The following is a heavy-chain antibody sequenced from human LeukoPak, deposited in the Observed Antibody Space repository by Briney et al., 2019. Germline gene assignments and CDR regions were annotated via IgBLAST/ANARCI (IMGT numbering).Heavy chain of an antibody. V-gene: IGHV5-51*01. CDR3: ARRPQLRLGELSWYYFDY. Sequence: GESLKISCKGSGYSFTSYWIGWVRQMPGKGLEWMGIIYPGDSDTRYSPSFQGQVTISADKSISTAYLQWSSLKASDTAMYYCARRPQLRLGELSWYYFDYWGQGTLVTVSS. D-gene: IGHD3-16*02. J-gene: IGHJ4*02. CDR2: IYPGDSDT. CDR1: GYSFTSYW.